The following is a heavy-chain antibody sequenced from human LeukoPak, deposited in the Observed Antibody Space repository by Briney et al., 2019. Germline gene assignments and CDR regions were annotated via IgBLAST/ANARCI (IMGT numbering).Heavy chain of an antibody. J-gene: IGHJ4*02. D-gene: IGHD3-10*01. CDR1: GFTFSIYA. Sequence: PGGSLRLSCAASGFTFSIYAMHWVRQAPGEGLEWVAVILDDGTNTYHADSLKGRFTISRDNSNNTLFLQMNSLRADDTALYYCARVHYSGSYPVDYWGQGTLVTVSS. V-gene: IGHV3-30-3*01. CDR3: ARVHYSGSYPVDY. CDR2: ILDDGTNT.